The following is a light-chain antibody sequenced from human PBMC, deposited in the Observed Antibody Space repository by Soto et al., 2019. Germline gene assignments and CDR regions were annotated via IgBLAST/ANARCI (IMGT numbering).Light chain of an antibody. J-gene: IGKJ4*01. V-gene: IGKV4-1*01. CDR3: QQYYSPPLS. CDR1: QSLLFSSNNKNY. Sequence: DIVMTQSPDSLAVSLGERATINCKSSQSLLFSSNNKNYLAWYQQKGGQPPKLLIYWASTRESGVPDRFSGSGSGTDFTLTITSLKAEDVAFYYCQQYYSPPLSFGGGTQGEIK. CDR2: WAS.